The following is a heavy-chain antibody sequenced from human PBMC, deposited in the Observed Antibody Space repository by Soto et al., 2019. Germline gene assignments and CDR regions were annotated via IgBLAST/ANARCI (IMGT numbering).Heavy chain of an antibody. CDR2: IIPIFGTA. V-gene: IGHV1-69*12. CDR3: ARDDVDTAMPYGMDV. D-gene: IGHD5-18*01. J-gene: IGHJ6*02. CDR1: GGTFSSYA. Sequence: QVQLVQSGAEVKKPGSSVKVSCKASGGTFSSYAISWVRQAPGQGLXXMGGIIPIFGTANYAQKFQGRVTITADESTSTAYMELSSLRSEDTAVYYCARDDVDTAMPYGMDVWGQGTTVTVSS.